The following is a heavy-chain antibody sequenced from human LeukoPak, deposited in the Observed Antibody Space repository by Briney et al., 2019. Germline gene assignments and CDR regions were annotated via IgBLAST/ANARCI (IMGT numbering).Heavy chain of an antibody. Sequence: GGSLRHSCAASGFTFSRFWRSWVRQAPGKGLEWVASINQDESRKHYSDSVRGRFTISGDNTRSSLFLHMDSLSVDDTAIYYCAKLIRDVTIYDFWGRGALVTVSS. V-gene: IGHV3-7*01. CDR3: AKLIRDVTIYDF. D-gene: IGHD3/OR15-3a*01. CDR2: INQDESRK. CDR1: GFTFSRFW. J-gene: IGHJ2*01.